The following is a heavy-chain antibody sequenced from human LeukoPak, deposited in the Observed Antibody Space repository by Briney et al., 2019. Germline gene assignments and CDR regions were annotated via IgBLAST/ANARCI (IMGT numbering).Heavy chain of an antibody. CDR1: GGSFSGYY. J-gene: IGHJ3*02. CDR3: ARGTSMITFGGVIVKDAFDI. V-gene: IGHV4-34*01. CDR2: FNHSGNT. D-gene: IGHD3-16*02. Sequence: SETLSLTCAVYGGSFSGYYWSWIRQPPGKGLEWIGEFNHSGNTNYNPSLKSRVTISVDTSKNQFSLKLSSVTAADTAVYYCARGTSMITFGGVIVKDAFDIWGQGTMVTVSS.